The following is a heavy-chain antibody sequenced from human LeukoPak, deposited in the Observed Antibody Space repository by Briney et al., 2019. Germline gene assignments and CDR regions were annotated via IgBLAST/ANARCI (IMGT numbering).Heavy chain of an antibody. D-gene: IGHD2-8*01. CDR1: GFTVTSYN. V-gene: IGHV3-33*01. Sequence: PGSALTLYRAPDGFTVTSYNMHCLRQPPGKEQDWVALIWDDGNNKYYADSVKGRFTISRDNSKNTLYLQMNSLRAEDTAVYYCARDNGEWRLNWFDHWGQGTLVTVSS. CDR2: IWDDGNNK. CDR3: ARDNGEWRLNWFDH. J-gene: IGHJ5*02.